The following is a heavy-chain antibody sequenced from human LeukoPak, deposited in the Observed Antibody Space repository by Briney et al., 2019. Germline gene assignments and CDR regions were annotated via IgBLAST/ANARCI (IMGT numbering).Heavy chain of an antibody. CDR1: GFTFSGYS. J-gene: IGHJ4*02. Sequence: GGSLRLSCAASGFTFSGYSMNWVRQAPGKGLEWVSSISSSSSYIYYADSVKGRFTISRDNAKNSLYLQMDSLRAEDTAVYYCARDAGGVYAQFDYWGQGTLVTVSS. CDR2: ISSSSSYI. V-gene: IGHV3-21*01. D-gene: IGHD2-8*01. CDR3: ARDAGGVYAQFDY.